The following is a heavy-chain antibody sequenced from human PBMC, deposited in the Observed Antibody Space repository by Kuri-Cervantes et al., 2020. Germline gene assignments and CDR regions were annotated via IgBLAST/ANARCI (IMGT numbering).Heavy chain of an antibody. J-gene: IGHJ4*02. D-gene: IGHD2-2*01. V-gene: IGHV1-69*13. CDR2: IIPIFGTA. Sequence: SVKVSCKASGGTSSSYAISWVRQAPGQGLEWMGGIIPIFGTANYAQKFQGRVTITADESTSTAYMELSSLRSEDTAVYYCARDGGIVVNYFDYWGQGTLVTVSS. CDR3: ARDGGIVVNYFDY. CDR1: GGTSSSYA.